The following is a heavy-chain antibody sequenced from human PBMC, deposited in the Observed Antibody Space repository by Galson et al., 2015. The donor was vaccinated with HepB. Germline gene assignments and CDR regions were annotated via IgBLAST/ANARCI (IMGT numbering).Heavy chain of an antibody. V-gene: IGHV3-7*01. CDR3: ARATAKAFDI. D-gene: IGHD2-21*02. CDR1: GFSFSSYW. J-gene: IGHJ3*02. Sequence: SLRLSCAASGFSFSSYWMTWVRQAPGKGLEWVANIKGDGSEKNYVDSVKGRFTISRDNAKKSVYLQMHSLRADDTAVYYCARATAKAFDIWGLGTMVTVSS. CDR2: IKGDGSEK.